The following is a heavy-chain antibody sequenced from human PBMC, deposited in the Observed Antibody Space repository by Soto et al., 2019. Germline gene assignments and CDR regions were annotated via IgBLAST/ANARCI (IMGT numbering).Heavy chain of an antibody. CDR3: ARGTITGRFDA. CDR2: SFFTGRA. CDR1: GGSISSTVHY. V-gene: IGHV4-39*01. J-gene: IGHJ4*02. D-gene: IGHD1-20*01. Sequence: QLQMQESSSGLVKPSETLSLNSSVSGGSISSTVHYWAWIRQPPGKGLEWIGFSFFTGRAYYNPSLESRVTISVDTSKNEFSLSLLSVTATDSAVYFCARGTITGRFDAWGQGTVVTVSA.